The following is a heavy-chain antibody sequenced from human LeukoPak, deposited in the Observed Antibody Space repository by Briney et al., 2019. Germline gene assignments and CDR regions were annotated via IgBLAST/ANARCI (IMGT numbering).Heavy chain of an antibody. V-gene: IGHV1-69*04. D-gene: IGHD1-14*01. CDR1: GGTFSSYA. CDR2: IIPILGIA. J-gene: IGHJ4*02. Sequence: SVKVSCKASGGTFSSYAISWVRQSPGQGLEWMGRIIPILGIANYAQKFQGRVTITADKSTSTDYMELSSLRSEDTAVYYCALLTVTDPFDYWGQGTLVTVSS. CDR3: ALLTVTDPFDY.